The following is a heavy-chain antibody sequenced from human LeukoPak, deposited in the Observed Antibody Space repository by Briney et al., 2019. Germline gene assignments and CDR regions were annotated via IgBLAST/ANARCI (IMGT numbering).Heavy chain of an antibody. D-gene: IGHD1-26*01. J-gene: IGHJ4*02. CDR3: AKSGGYGLIDY. Sequence: SETLSLTCTVSGGSISSSSYYWGWIRQPPGKGLEWIGNIYSSGSTYYNASLQSRVTISIDTSKNQFSLRLNSVTAADTAMYYCAKSGGYGLIDYWGQGTRVTVSS. CDR2: IYSSGST. CDR1: GGSISSSSYY. V-gene: IGHV4-39*01.